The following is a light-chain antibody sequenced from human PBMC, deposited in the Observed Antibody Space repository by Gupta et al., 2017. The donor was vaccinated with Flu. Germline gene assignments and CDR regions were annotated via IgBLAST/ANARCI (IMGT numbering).Light chain of an antibody. CDR1: QSISSY. Sequence: DIQMTQSPSSLSASVGDRVTITCRASQSISSYLNWYQQKPGKAPKLLIYAASSLQSGVPSRFSCSGSGTDFTLTISSLQPEYFATYYCQQSYSTPPTFGQGTKVEIK. CDR2: AAS. CDR3: QQSYSTPPT. J-gene: IGKJ1*01. V-gene: IGKV1-39*01.